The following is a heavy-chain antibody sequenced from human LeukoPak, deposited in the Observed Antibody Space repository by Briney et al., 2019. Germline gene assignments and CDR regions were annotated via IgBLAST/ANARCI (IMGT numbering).Heavy chain of an antibody. CDR2: IKQDGSEK. V-gene: IGHV3-7*01. CDR1: GFTFSSYW. Sequence: PGGSLRLSCAASGFTFSSYWMSWVRQAPGKGLEWVANIKQDGSEKYYVDSVKGRFTISRDNAKNSLYLQMNSLRAEDTAVYYCARDGVPLRPLDAFDIWGQGTMVTVSS. D-gene: IGHD4-17*01. J-gene: IGHJ3*02. CDR3: ARDGVPLRPLDAFDI.